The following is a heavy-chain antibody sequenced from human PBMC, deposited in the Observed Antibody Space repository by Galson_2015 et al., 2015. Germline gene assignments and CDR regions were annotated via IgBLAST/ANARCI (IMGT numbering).Heavy chain of an antibody. CDR2: ISGSGGST. Sequence: SLRLSCAASGFTFSSYAMSWVRQAPGKGLEWVSAISGSGGSTYYADSVKDRFTISRDNSKNTLYLQMNSLRAEDTAVYYCAKDLSGDSSGYLPELYFQHWGQGTLVTVSS. V-gene: IGHV3-23*01. D-gene: IGHD3-22*01. CDR3: AKDLSGDSSGYLPELYFQH. J-gene: IGHJ1*01. CDR1: GFTFSSYA.